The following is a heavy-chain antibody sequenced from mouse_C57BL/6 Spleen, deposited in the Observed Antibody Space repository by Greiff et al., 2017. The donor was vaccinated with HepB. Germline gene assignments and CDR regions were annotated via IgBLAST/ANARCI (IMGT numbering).Heavy chain of an antibody. D-gene: IGHD2-3*01. CDR3: ARDDGDGYYFDY. V-gene: IGHV5-4*01. CDR1: GFTFSSYA. J-gene: IGHJ2*01. CDR2: ISDGGSYT. Sequence: EVKLVESGGGLVKPGGSLKLSCAASGFTFSSYAMSWVRQTPEKRLEWVATISDGGSYTYYPDNVKGRFTISRDNAKNNLYLQMSHLKSEDTAMYYCARDDGDGYYFDYWGQGTTLTVSS.